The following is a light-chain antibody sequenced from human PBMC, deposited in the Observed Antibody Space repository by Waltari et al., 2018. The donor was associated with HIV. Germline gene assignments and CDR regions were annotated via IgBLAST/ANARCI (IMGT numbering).Light chain of an antibody. CDR1: SRDIGAYNY. CDR2: DVG. V-gene: IGLV2-23*02. Sequence: LTQPASVSGSPGQSITISCTGTSRDIGAYNYVSWYQQHPGKAPKLIIYDVGTRPSGVSDRFSGSKSGNTASLTISGLQSEDEADYHCCAYAGPTGLSEVFGGGTKLTVL. J-gene: IGLJ2*01. CDR3: CAYAGPTGLSEV.